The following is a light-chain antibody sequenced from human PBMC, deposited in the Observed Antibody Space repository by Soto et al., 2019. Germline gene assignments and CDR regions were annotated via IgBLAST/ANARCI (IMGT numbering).Light chain of an antibody. V-gene: IGKV3-20*01. CDR1: ETVDTSS. J-gene: IGKJ4*01. CDR2: SVS. Sequence: EIVLTQSPGTLSLSPGETATLSCRASETVDTSSLGWYQQKPGRAPSLLIYSVSRRATGIPDRFSASGSATDFTLTITRLEPEDFAVYYCHQYGSSPLTFGGGTKVDIK. CDR3: HQYGSSPLT.